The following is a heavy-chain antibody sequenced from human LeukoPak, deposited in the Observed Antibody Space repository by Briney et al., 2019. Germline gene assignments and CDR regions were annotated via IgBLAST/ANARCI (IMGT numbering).Heavy chain of an antibody. D-gene: IGHD3-16*01. CDR2: IRGGGSQT. CDR1: GFTLSTHA. Sequence: PGGSLRLSCVGSGFTLSTHAMSWVRQAPGKGLEWVSGIRGGGSQTYHADSMKGRFTISRDNLQNTLYLDMDNLRAEDTALYYCARSRPYYDFIWGSGIEFWGLGTLVTVSS. V-gene: IGHV3-23*01. CDR3: ARSRPYYDFIWGSGIEF. J-gene: IGHJ4*02.